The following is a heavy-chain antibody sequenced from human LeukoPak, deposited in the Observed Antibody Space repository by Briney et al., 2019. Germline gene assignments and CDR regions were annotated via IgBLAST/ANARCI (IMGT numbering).Heavy chain of an antibody. CDR3: AKVTAAGLFDY. J-gene: IGHJ4*02. V-gene: IGHV3-21*04. Sequence: GGSLRLSCAASGFTFSSYTMNWVRQAPGRGLEWVSSISSSSSSIYYADSVKGRFTISRDNSKNTLYLQMNSLRAEDTAVYYCAKVTAAGLFDYWGQGTLVTVSS. CDR1: GFTFSSYT. D-gene: IGHD6-13*01. CDR2: ISSSSSSI.